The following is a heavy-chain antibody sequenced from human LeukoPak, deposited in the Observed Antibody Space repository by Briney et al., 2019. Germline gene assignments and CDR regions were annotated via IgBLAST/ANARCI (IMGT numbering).Heavy chain of an antibody. CDR2: ISIGSSYI. V-gene: IGHV3-21*01. Sequence: PGGSLRLSGAPSGFFFRVFSMNWVPQAPGKGREWVSSISIGSSYIYYADSVKGRFTISRDNAKTSLYLQMNSLSAEDTAVYYCAYTSGYDFSSYYYYMDVWGKGTTVTVSS. CDR3: AYTSGYDFSSYYYYMDV. J-gene: IGHJ6*03. CDR1: GFFFRVFS. D-gene: IGHD5-12*01.